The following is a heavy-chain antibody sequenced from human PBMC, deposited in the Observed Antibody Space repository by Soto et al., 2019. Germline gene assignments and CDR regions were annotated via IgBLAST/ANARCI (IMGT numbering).Heavy chain of an antibody. CDR1: GASISGYY. Sequence: NPSETLSLTCTVSGASISGYYWSWIRKSAGKGLEWIGRIYATGTTDYNPSLKSRVMMSVDTSKKQFSLKLRSVTAADTAVYYCVRDGTKTLRDWFDSWGQGISVTVS. D-gene: IGHD1-1*01. J-gene: IGHJ5*01. CDR2: IYATGTT. V-gene: IGHV4-4*07. CDR3: VRDGTKTLRDWFDS.